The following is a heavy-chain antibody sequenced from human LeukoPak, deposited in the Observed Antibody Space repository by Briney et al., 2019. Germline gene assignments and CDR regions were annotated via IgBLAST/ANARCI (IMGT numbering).Heavy chain of an antibody. D-gene: IGHD6-6*01. CDR2: IYHSGST. CDR1: GYSMSSGYY. J-gene: IGHJ4*02. V-gene: IGHV4-38-2*02. Sequence: SETLSLTCTVSGYSMSSGYYWGWIRQPPGKGLEWIGSIYHSGSTYYNPSLKSRVTISVDTSKNQFSLKLSSVTAADTAVYYCARGQQLDYFDYWGQGTLVTVSS. CDR3: ARGQQLDYFDY.